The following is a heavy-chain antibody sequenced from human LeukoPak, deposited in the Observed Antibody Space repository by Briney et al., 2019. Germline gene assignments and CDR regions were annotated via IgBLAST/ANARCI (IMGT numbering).Heavy chain of an antibody. CDR2: ISGSGGST. Sequence: GGSLRLSCAASGFAFSSHAMSWVRQAPGKGLEWVSLISGSGGSTYYADPVKGRFTISRDNSKNTLYLEMNSLRAENTAVYYCAKAMNGGPSPFDYWGQGTLVTVSS. D-gene: IGHD1-1*01. J-gene: IGHJ4*02. CDR3: AKAMNGGPSPFDY. CDR1: GFAFSSHA. V-gene: IGHV3-23*01.